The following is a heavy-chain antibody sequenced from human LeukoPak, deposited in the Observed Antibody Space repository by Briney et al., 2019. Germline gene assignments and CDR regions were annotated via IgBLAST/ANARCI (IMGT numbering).Heavy chain of an antibody. V-gene: IGHV3-21*01. D-gene: IGHD3-10*01. CDR1: GFTFSSYS. CDR2: ISSSSSYI. CDR3: ARLLWFGELLFAP. J-gene: IGHJ5*02. Sequence: GGSLRLSCAASGFTFSSYSMNWVRQAPGKGLEWVSSISSSSSYIYYADSVKGRFTISRDNAKNSLYLQMNSLRAEDTAVYYCARLLWFGELLFAPRGQGTLVTVSS.